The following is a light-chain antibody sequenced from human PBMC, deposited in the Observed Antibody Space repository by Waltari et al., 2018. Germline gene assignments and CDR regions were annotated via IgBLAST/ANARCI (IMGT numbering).Light chain of an antibody. CDR1: QAIGNS. CDR2: VAS. Sequence: DIQMTQSPSSLSASVGDRVTITCRASQAIGNSLAWYQQRPGKAPKLLLYVASRLEGGVPSRFSGSGSGTQYTLTISSLQPEDFATYYCQQYYSSPPLTFGGGTRVEIK. V-gene: IGKV1-NL1*01. J-gene: IGKJ4*01. CDR3: QQYYSSPPLT.